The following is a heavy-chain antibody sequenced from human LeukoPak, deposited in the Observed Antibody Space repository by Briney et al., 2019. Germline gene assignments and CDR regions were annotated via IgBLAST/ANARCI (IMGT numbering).Heavy chain of an antibody. Sequence: GGSLRLSCAASAFTFSSYIMSRVLQAPGKGLEWVSTISGSGDSTYYADSVKGRFFISRDNSRNTLYLQMNSLRAEETAIYYCAKNFLHFWRAFDYWGQGTLVTVSS. CDR2: ISGSGDST. V-gene: IGHV3-23*01. D-gene: IGHD3-3*02. CDR1: AFTFSSYI. CDR3: AKNFLHFWRAFDY. J-gene: IGHJ4*02.